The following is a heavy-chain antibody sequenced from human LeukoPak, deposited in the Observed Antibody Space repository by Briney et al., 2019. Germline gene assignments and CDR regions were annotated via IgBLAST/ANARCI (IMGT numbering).Heavy chain of an antibody. V-gene: IGHV4-39*01. CDR3: ARHSSSWYFPSY. CDR1: GGSISSSSYY. CDR2: IYYSGST. J-gene: IGHJ4*02. Sequence: PSETLSLTCTVSGGSISSSSYYWGWIRQPPGKGLEWIGSIYYSGSTYYNPSLKSRVTISVDTSKNQFSLKLSSVTAADTAVYYCARHSSSWYFPSYWGQGTLVTVSS. D-gene: IGHD6-13*01.